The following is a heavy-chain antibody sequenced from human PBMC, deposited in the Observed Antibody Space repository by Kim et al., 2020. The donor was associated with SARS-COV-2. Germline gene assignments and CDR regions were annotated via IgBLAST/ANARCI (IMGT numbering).Heavy chain of an antibody. V-gene: IGHV4-31*02. J-gene: IGHJ3*02. D-gene: IGHD3-22*01. CDR3: ARAPTRIEVVLAFDS. Sequence: NPSLKRRVTISVDTSKNQFYLKLSSVTAADTAVYYCARAPTRIEVVLAFDSWGQGTMVTVSS.